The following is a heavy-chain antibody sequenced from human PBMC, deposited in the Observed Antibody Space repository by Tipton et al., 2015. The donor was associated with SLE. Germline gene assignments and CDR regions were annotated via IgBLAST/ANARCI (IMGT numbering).Heavy chain of an antibody. CDR2: IYYIGST. Sequence: TLSLTCTVSGGSISSSSYYWGWIRQPPGKGLEWLGSIYYIGSTYYNPSLKSRVTISVDTSKNQFSLKLSSVTAADTAVYYCARDNFWNRGYYFGGGEDYYYYYMDVWGKGTSVTVS. CDR1: GGSISSSSYY. CDR3: ARDNFWNRGYYFGGGEDYYYYYMDV. V-gene: IGHV4-39*07. D-gene: IGHD3-3*01. J-gene: IGHJ6*03.